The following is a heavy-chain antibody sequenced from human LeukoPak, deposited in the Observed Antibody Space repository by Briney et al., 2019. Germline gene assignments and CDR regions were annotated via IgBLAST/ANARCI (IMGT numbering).Heavy chain of an antibody. J-gene: IGHJ3*02. CDR3: ARDGVYSDSNI. CDR1: GFTFSDEY. CDR2: VSNSGSTI. V-gene: IGHV3-11*01. Sequence: GGSLRLSCAASGFTFSDEYMSWISQAPGKGLEWISCVSNSGSTIYYADSVKGRFTISRDNVKNSLYLQMNSLRVEDTAVYYRARDGVYSDSNIWGQGTMVAVSS. D-gene: IGHD2-8*01.